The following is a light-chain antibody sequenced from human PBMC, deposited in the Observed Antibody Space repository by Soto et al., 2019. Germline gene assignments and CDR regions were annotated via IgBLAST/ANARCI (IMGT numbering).Light chain of an antibody. CDR2: AAS. V-gene: IGKV1-39*01. CDR1: QSISNY. CDR3: QQSYSIPLHS. Sequence: DVQMTQSPSSLSASVGDRVTITCRASQSISNYLHWYQQTPGRAPKVLIYAASSLQSGVPSRFSGSGSGTDFTLTISSLQPEDFATYYCQQSYSIPLHSFGGGTKV. J-gene: IGKJ4*01.